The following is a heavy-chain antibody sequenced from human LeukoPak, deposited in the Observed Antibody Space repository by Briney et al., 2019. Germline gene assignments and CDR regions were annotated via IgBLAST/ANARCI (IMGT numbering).Heavy chain of an antibody. V-gene: IGHV3-74*01. CDR1: GFTFNSYW. J-gene: IGHJ5*02. Sequence: PGGSLRLSCAASGFTFNSYWMNWVRQAPGKGLGWVSRIDEDGKTIDYADSVKGRSTISRDNAKDTLYLQMNSLRAEDTAVYYCISVLCGADDQWGRGTLVTVSS. D-gene: IGHD2/OR15-2a*01. CDR2: IDEDGKTI. CDR3: ISVLCGADDQ.